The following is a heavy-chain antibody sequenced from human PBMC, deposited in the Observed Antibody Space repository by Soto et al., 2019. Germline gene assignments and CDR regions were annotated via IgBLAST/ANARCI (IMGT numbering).Heavy chain of an antibody. J-gene: IGHJ4*02. V-gene: IGHV3-21*06. CDR1: GFTFTRYS. CDR3: ARESEDLTSNFDY. Sequence: EVQLVESGGGLVTPGGSLRLSCAASGFTFTRYSMNWVRQAPGKGLEWVSSISSTTNYIYYGDSMKGRFTISRDNAKTSLYLEMNSLRAEDTAVYYCARESEDLTSNFDYWGQGTLVTVSS. CDR2: ISSTTNYI.